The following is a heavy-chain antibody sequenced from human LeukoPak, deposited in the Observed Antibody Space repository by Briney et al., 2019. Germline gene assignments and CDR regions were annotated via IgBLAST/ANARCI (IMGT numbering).Heavy chain of an antibody. CDR2: LSPSGST. V-gene: IGHV4-4*07. CDR1: GGSLTSSY. Sequence: SGTLSLTCNVSGGSLTSSYWSWIRQPAGKGPEWIGRLSPSGSTNYNPSLKSRVTMSADTSKNQFSLKLTSVTAADTAVYYCARDPNSALWGQGTLVTVSS. D-gene: IGHD4-23*01. J-gene: IGHJ4*02. CDR3: ARDPNSAL.